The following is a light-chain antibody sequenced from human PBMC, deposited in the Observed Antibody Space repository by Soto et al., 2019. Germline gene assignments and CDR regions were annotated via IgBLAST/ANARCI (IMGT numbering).Light chain of an antibody. CDR2: DVS. CDR3: QQCNTFWT. CDR1: QTISNC. J-gene: IGKJ1*01. V-gene: IGKV1-5*01. Sequence: DIPMPQSPSTLSASVGARVTITCRASQTISNCLAWYQQKPGKAPKLLIYDVSSLESGVPSRFSGSGSGTEFTLTISSLHPDDFATYYCQQCNTFWTFGQGTKVDIK.